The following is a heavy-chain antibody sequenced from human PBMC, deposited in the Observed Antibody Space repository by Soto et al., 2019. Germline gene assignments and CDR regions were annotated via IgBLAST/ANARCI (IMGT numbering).Heavy chain of an antibody. CDR1: GYTFSGYY. V-gene: IGHV1-2*02. CDR2: MNPKSGGT. Sequence: ASVKVSCKASGYTFSGYYTHWVRQAPGQGLEWMGWMNPKSGGTYFAQKFQGRVTLTRDTSISTAYMEVNRLRSDDTDVYYCTRENFEYSDGHYDHFHIWGQGNTVTVYS. CDR3: TRENFEYSDGHYDHFHI. D-gene: IGHD3-22*01. J-gene: IGHJ6*02.